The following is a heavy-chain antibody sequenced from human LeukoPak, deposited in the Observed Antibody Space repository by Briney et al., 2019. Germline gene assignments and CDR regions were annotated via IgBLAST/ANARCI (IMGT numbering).Heavy chain of an antibody. J-gene: IGHJ6*03. D-gene: IGHD4-11*01. CDR3: AREIPVTTFWSRNYMDV. V-gene: IGHV4-59*01. CDR1: GGSISSYY. Sequence: PSETLSLTCTVSGGSISSYYWSWVRQPPGKGLEWIGNIYYSGSTNYNPSLKSRVTISVDTSKNQFSLKLNSVTAADTAVYYCAREIPVTTFWSRNYMDVWGKGTTVTVSS. CDR2: IYYSGST.